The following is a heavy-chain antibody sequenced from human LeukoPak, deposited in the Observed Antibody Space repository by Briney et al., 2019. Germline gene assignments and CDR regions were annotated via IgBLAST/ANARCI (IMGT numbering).Heavy chain of an antibody. Sequence: HGASVKVSCKASGYTFTGYYMHWVRQAPGQGLEWMGWINPNGGGTNYAQKFQGRVTMTRDTSISTAYMELSRLRSDDTAVYYCARASGSSSWLNIDYWGQGTLVTVSS. CDR3: ARASGSSSWLNIDY. CDR1: GYTFTGYY. J-gene: IGHJ4*02. V-gene: IGHV1-2*02. CDR2: INPNGGGT. D-gene: IGHD6-13*01.